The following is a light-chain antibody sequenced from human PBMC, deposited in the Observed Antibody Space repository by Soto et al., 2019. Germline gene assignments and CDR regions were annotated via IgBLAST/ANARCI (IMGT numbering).Light chain of an antibody. V-gene: IGLV2-23*01. Sequence: QSALTQPVSVSGSPGQSITISCTGTSSDVGSYNLVSWYQQHPNKAPKLMIYEGSKRPSGVSNRFSGSKSGNTASLTISGLQAEDEADYYCCSYAGSRTFVAFGGGTKLTVL. CDR2: EGS. J-gene: IGLJ2*01. CDR3: CSYAGSRTFVA. CDR1: SSDVGSYNL.